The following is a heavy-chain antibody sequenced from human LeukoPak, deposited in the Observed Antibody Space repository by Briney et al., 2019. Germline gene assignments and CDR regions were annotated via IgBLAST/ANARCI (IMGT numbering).Heavy chain of an antibody. J-gene: IGHJ5*02. CDR3: ARGYYDILTGYYSGWFDP. Sequence: SETLSLTCTVSGGSISSYYWSWIRQPPGKGLEWIGYIYYSGSTNYNPSLKSRVTISVDASKNQFSLKLSSVTAADTAVYYCARGYYDILTGYYSGWFDPWGQGTLVTVSS. V-gene: IGHV4-59*08. CDR1: GGSISSYY. D-gene: IGHD3-9*01. CDR2: IYYSGST.